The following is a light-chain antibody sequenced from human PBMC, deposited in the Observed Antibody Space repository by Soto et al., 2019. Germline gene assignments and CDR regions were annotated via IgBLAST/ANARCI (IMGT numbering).Light chain of an antibody. J-gene: IGKJ1*01. V-gene: IGKV4-1*01. CDR2: WAS. CDR3: QQYYSNPRT. CDR1: QSVLYTSNNKNY. Sequence: DIVMTQSPDSLPVSLGEMATINCQSSQSVLYTSNNKNYLAWYQQKPGQSPKLLIYWASTRESGVPDRFSGSGSGTDFTLTISSLQAEDVAVYYCQQYYSNPRTFGQGTKVDIK.